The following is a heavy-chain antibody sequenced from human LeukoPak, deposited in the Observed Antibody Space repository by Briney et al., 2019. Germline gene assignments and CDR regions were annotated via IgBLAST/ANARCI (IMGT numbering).Heavy chain of an antibody. CDR2: INSDGYSI. J-gene: IGHJ5*02. D-gene: IGHD2-21*01. CDR1: GFTFSSYW. Sequence: GGSLRLSCAASGFTFSSYWVHWVRQAPGKGLVWVSRINSDGYSISYADSVKGRFTISRDNAKNTLYLQMNSLRAEDTAVYYCAKDPQVISPDWFDPWGQGTLVTVSS. V-gene: IGHV3-74*01. CDR3: AKDPQVISPDWFDP.